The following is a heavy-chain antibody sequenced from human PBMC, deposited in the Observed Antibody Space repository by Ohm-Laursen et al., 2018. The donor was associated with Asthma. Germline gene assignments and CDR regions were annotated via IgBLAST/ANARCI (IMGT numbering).Heavy chain of an antibody. V-gene: IGHV3-30*18. CDR1: GFTFSSYG. CDR2: ISYDGSNK. Sequence: SLRLSCAASGFTFSSYGMHWVRQAPGKGLEWVAVISYDGSNKYYADSVKGRFTISRDNSKNTLYLQMNSLRDEDTALYYCAKALVGAPLYYHYYGMDVWGQGTTVTVSS. CDR3: AKALVGAPLYYHYYGMDV. J-gene: IGHJ6*02. D-gene: IGHD1-26*01.